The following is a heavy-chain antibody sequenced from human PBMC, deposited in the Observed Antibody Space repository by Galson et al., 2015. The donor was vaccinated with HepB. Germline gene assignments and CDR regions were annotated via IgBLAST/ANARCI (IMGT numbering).Heavy chain of an antibody. CDR3: ALHDSSGYYHLAGYFQH. J-gene: IGHJ1*01. Sequence: SLRLSCAASGFTFSSYWMSWVRQAPGKGLEWVANIKQDGSEKYYVDSVKGRFTISRDNAKNSLYLQMNSLRAEDTAVYYCALHDSSGYYHLAGYFQHWGQGTLVTVSS. CDR1: GFTFSSYW. D-gene: IGHD3-22*01. V-gene: IGHV3-7*03. CDR2: IKQDGSEK.